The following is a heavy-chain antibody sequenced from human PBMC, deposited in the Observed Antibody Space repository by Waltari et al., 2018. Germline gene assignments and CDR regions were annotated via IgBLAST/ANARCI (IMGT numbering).Heavy chain of an antibody. Sequence: QVQLQESGPGLVKPSQTLSLTCTVSGGSISSGGYYWSWIRQHPGKGLEWIGYIYYRGRTYYNPSLKSLVTISVDTSKNQFSLKLSSVTAADTAVYYCARSTELGYCSGGSCYSWYFDLWGRGTLVTVSS. CDR2: IYYRGRT. CDR1: GGSISSGGYY. CDR3: ARSTELGYCSGGSCYSWYFDL. D-gene: IGHD2-15*01. V-gene: IGHV4-31*01. J-gene: IGHJ2*01.